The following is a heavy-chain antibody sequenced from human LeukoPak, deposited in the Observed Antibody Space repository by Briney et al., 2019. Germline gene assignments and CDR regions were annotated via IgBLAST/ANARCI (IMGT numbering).Heavy chain of an antibody. Sequence: SGGSLRLSCAASEFTFSSYGMHWVRQAPGKGLEWVAFIWYDGSNKYYADSVKGRFTISRDNSKNTLYLQMNSLRAEDTAVYHCAKDLYCSSTSCSRGHWFDPWGQGTLFTVSS. D-gene: IGHD2-2*01. CDR2: IWYDGSNK. CDR3: AKDLYCSSTSCSRGHWFDP. J-gene: IGHJ5*02. CDR1: EFTFSSYG. V-gene: IGHV3-30*02.